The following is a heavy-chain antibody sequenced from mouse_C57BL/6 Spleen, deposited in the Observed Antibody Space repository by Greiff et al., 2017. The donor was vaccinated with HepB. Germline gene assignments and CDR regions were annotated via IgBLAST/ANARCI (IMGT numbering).Heavy chain of an antibody. D-gene: IGHD1-1*01. Sequence: VKVVESGPELVKPGASVKISCKASGYAFSSSWMNWVKQRPGKGLEWIGRIYPGDGDTNYNGKFKGKATLTADKSSSTAYMQLSSLTSEDSAVYFCARRVTTVGDYWGQGTTLTVSS. CDR1: GYAFSSSW. CDR3: ARRVTTVGDY. CDR2: IYPGDGDT. J-gene: IGHJ2*01. V-gene: IGHV1-82*01.